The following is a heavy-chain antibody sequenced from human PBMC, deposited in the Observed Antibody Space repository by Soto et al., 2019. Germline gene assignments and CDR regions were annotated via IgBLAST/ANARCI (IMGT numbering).Heavy chain of an antibody. CDR2: IWYDGSNK. D-gene: IGHD2-15*01. J-gene: IGHJ6*02. CDR3: ARDGGSGRPLGLDV. Sequence: GGSLRLSCAASGFTFSSYGMHWVRQAPGKGLEWVAVIWYDGSNKYYADSVKGRFTISRDNSKNTLYLQMNSLRAEDTAVYYCARDGGSGRPLGLDVWGQGTTVTVSS. V-gene: IGHV3-33*01. CDR1: GFTFSSYG.